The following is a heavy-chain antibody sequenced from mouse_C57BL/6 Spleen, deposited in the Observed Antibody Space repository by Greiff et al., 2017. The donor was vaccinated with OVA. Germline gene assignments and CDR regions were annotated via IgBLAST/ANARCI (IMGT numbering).Heavy chain of an antibody. CDR1: GYTFTSYW. J-gene: IGHJ4*01. Sequence: QVQLKQPGAELVKPGASVKLSCKASGYTFTSYWMQWVKQRPGQGLEWIGEIDPSDSYTNYNQKFKGKATLTVDTSSSTAYMQLSSLTSEDSAVYYCARRNDYAMDYWGQGTSVTVSS. CDR3: ARRNDYAMDY. CDR2: IDPSDSYT. V-gene: IGHV1-50*01.